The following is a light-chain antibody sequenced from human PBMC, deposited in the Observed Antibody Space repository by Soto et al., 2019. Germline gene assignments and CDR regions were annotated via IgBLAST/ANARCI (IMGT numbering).Light chain of an antibody. CDR3: HQYNDLWT. J-gene: IGKJ1*01. Sequence: ETVMTQSPATLSVSPGERATLSCRASQSISRNLAWYQQIPGQSPRLLIYYASTTATGIPARFRGSGSGTDFTLTISTLQSEDFGIYYCHQYNDLWTFGQGTKVQIK. V-gene: IGKV3-15*01. CDR1: QSISRN. CDR2: YAS.